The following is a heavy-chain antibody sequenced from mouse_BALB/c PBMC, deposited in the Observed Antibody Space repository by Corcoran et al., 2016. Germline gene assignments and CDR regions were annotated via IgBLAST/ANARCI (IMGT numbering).Heavy chain of an antibody. CDR2: IYPYNDGI. V-gene: IGHV1S136*01. CDR3: AREVPGGNPFDY. Sequence: EVQLQQSGPELVKPGASVKMSCKASGYTFTSYVLHWVKQKPGQDLEWIGYIYPYNDGIKYNEKFKGKATLTSDKSSSTAYMGLNVLTSEDSAVYYCAREVPGGNPFDYWGQGTTLAVSS. CDR1: GYTFTSYV. D-gene: IGHD2-1*01. J-gene: IGHJ2*01.